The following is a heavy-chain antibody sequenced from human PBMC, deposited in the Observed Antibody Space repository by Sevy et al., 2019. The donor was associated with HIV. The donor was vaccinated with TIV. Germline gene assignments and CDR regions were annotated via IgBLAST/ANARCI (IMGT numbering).Heavy chain of an antibody. J-gene: IGHJ1*01. V-gene: IGHV3-7*01. CDR2: INQNGSVS. Sequence: GGALRLSCAVSGFSLNDYWMSCVRQSPGKGLEWVANINQNGSVSYYVDSVKGRFTISRDDARNLLYLQMNNLRVEDTALYYCVRAIATEASFWGQGTLVTVSS. CDR3: VRAIATEASF. D-gene: IGHD2-21*01. CDR1: GFSLNDYW.